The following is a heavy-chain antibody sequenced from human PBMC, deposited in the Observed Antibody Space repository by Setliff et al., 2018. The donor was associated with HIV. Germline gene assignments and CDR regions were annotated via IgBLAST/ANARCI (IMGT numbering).Heavy chain of an antibody. V-gene: IGHV3-33*01. Sequence: GESLKISCAASGFTFSSYGMLWVRQAPGKGLEWVAVIWYDGSNKHHADSVKGRFTISRDNSKNTLYLQMNSLRAEDTAVYYCARPLLRTNTVYGILGNWFDSWGRGTLVTVSS. J-gene: IGHJ5*01. D-gene: IGHD2-8*01. CDR3: ARPLLRTNTVYGILGNWFDS. CDR2: IWYDGSNK. CDR1: GFTFSSYG.